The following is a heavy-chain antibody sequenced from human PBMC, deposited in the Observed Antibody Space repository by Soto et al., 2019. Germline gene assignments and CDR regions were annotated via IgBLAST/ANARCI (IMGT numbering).Heavy chain of an antibody. CDR1: GFTFSSYA. J-gene: IGHJ6*02. D-gene: IGHD5-18*01. Sequence: GGSLRLSCAASGFTFSSYAMHWVRQAPGKGLEWVAVISYDGSNKYYADSVKGRFTISRDNSKNTLYLQMNSLRAEDTAVYYCARDTGYSYGYDYYYGMDVLGQGTTVTVSS. CDR3: ARDTGYSYGYDYYYGMDV. V-gene: IGHV3-30-3*01. CDR2: ISYDGSNK.